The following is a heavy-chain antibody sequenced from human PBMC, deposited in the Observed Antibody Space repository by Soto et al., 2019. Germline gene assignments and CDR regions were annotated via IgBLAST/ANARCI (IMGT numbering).Heavy chain of an antibody. CDR3: ARRRYRGTSGLAPFAH. CDR1: GGSFSGYY. D-gene: IGHD2-15*01. CDR2: IIYSGST. V-gene: IGHV4-34*12. Sequence: QVQLQQWGAGLLKPSETLSLTCAVYGGSFSGYYWSWIRQPPGKGLEWIGEIIYSGSTNYNPSLTRRVPISIATSKPQFPLTLSSVTAAVSALYSCARRRYRGTSGLAPFAHWGQGTLLNFSS. J-gene: IGHJ4*02.